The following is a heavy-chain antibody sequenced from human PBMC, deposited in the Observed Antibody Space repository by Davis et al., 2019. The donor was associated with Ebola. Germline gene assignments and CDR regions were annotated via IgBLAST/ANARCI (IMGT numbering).Heavy chain of an antibody. J-gene: IGHJ5*02. CDR1: GFTFSNYA. Sequence: PGGSLRLSCAASGFTFSNYAMHWVRQAPGKGLEWVAVVSHSEREKFYADSEKGRFTIPRDNSENTLYLQMNSLRAEDTSVYYCSKDGGNQVTTHNWFDTWGRGTLVTVSS. V-gene: IGHV3-30*04. D-gene: IGHD1-14*01. CDR2: VSHSEREK. CDR3: SKDGGNQVTTHNWFDT.